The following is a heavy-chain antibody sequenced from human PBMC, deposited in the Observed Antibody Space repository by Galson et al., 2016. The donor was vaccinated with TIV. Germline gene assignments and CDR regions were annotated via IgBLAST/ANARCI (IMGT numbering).Heavy chain of an antibody. D-gene: IGHD3-3*01. Sequence: SVKVSCKASGYTFTSYHINWVRQATGQGLEWMGWINPDSGNTGYVQKFQGRVTMTRNISASTVYMELSSLRSEDTAVYYCARSWSGVAPDWVDPWGQGTLVTVSS. J-gene: IGHJ5*02. V-gene: IGHV1-8*02. CDR1: GYTFTSYH. CDR2: INPDSGNT. CDR3: ARSWSGVAPDWVDP.